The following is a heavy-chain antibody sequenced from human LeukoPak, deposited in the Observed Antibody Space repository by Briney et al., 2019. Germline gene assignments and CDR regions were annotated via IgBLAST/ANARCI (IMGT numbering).Heavy chain of an antibody. J-gene: IGHJ4*02. CDR3: AKDGGSSWDPIDY. V-gene: IGHV3-23*01. D-gene: IGHD6-13*01. CDR2: IGGSGGST. Sequence: GGSLRLSCAASGFTFSSYAMSWVRQAPGKGLKWVSAIGGSGGSTYYADSVKGRFTISRDNSKNTLYLQMNSLRAEDTAVYYCAKDGGSSWDPIDYWGQGTLVTVSS. CDR1: GFTFSSYA.